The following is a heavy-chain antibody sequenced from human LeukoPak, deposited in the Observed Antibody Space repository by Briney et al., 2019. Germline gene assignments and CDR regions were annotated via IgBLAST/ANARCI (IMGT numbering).Heavy chain of an antibody. CDR1: GFTFSSYW. CDR3: ARDWFDGDYDRFDY. D-gene: IGHD4-17*01. CDR2: INQDGSQK. V-gene: IGHV3-7*03. Sequence: PGGSLRLSCALSGFTFSSYWMSWFRQAPGKGLEWVANINQDGSQKFSVDSVKGRFTISRDNAKNSLSLQMNSLRVEDTAVYYCARDWFDGDYDRFDYWGQGTLVTVSS. J-gene: IGHJ4*02.